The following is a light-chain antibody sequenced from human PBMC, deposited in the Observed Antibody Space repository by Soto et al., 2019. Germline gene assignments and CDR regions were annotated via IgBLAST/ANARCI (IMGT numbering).Light chain of an antibody. Sequence: DIQMTQSPSSLSASVGDRVTITCRASHGISNYLAWYQQKPGKVPKLLIYAASTLQSGVPSRFSGSGSGTDFPLTISSLQPEDVATYYCQKYNRAPWTFGQGTKVDIK. CDR1: HGISNY. CDR3: QKYNRAPWT. V-gene: IGKV1-27*01. J-gene: IGKJ1*01. CDR2: AAS.